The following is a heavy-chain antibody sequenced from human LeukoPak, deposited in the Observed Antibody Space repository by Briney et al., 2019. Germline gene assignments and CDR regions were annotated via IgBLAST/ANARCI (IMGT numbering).Heavy chain of an antibody. D-gene: IGHD3-9*01. J-gene: IGHJ4*02. CDR2: ISAYNGNT. CDR3: ARDAQYYDILTGYYTGDY. CDR1: GYTFTSYG. Sequence: ASVKVSCKASGYTFTSYGISWVRQAPGQGLEWMGWISAYNGNTNYAQKLQGRVTMTTDTSTSTAYMELRSLRSDDTAVYYCARDAQYYDILTGYYTGDYWGQGTLVTVSS. V-gene: IGHV1-18*01.